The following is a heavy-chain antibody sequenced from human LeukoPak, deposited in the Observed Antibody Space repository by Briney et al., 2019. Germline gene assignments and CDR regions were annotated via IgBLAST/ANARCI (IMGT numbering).Heavy chain of an antibody. CDR3: AKGHFGAGHY. Sequence: PGGSLRLSCAASGFTFSSYTMHWFRQPPGRGLQWVSLITGDGGTTSYAGSVKGRFTISRDNSKNSLYLHMNSLRNEDTALYYCAKGHFGAGHYWGQGTLVTVSS. D-gene: IGHD3-3*01. V-gene: IGHV3-43*02. CDR2: ITGDGGTT. CDR1: GFTFSSYT. J-gene: IGHJ4*02.